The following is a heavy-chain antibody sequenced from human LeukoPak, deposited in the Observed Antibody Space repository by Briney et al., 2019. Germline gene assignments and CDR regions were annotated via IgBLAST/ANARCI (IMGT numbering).Heavy chain of an antibody. CDR2: IYYSGST. J-gene: IGHJ6*02. CDR1: GGSISSGGYY. CDR3: ARASRRYYYYGMDV. D-gene: IGHD1-1*01. Sequence: SETLSLTCTVSGGSISSGGYYWGWIRQHPGKGLEWIGYIYYSGSTYYNPSLKSRVTISVDTSKNQFSLKLSSVTAADTAVYYCARASRRYYYYGMDVWGQGTTVTVSS. V-gene: IGHV4-31*03.